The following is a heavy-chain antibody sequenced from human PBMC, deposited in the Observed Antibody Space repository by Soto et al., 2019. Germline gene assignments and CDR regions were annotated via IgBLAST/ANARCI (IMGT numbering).Heavy chain of an antibody. CDR2: IKEDGSEK. V-gene: IGHV3-7*01. Sequence: GGSLRLSCAASGFTFTNYWMTWVRQAPGKGLEWVANIKEDGSEKYYVDSVKGRFTVSRDNAKNSLSLQMNSLRAEDTAVYYCARDPGGVWGSNRPIDYWGQGTLVTVSS. D-gene: IGHD3-16*02. CDR1: GFTFTNYW. CDR3: ARDPGGVWGSNRPIDY. J-gene: IGHJ4*02.